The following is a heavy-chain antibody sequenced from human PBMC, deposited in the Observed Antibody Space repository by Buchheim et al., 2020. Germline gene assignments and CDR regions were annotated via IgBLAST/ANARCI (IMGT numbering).Heavy chain of an antibody. J-gene: IGHJ6*02. V-gene: IGHV4-59*01. D-gene: IGHD3-3*01. CDR1: GASITTYY. CDR2: ISDSGSA. Sequence: QVQLQESGPRLLKPSETLSLTCTVSGASITTYYWSWIRQPPGKGLEWIGYISDSGSAHHNPSIKSRVTISRDTPKNQFSLRLTSVTAADTAVYYCANFKDFWRGNYFYAMDVWGQGTT. CDR3: ANFKDFWRGNYFYAMDV.